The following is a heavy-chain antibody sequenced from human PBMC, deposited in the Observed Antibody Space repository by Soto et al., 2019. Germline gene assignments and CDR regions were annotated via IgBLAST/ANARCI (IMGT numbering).Heavy chain of an antibody. CDR3: ARGLTYYDILTGYYRGVFDY. Sequence: SGTLSLTCAVYGGSFSGYYWSWIRQPPGKGLEWIGEINHSGSTNYNPSLKSRVTISVDTSKNQFSLKLSSVTAADTAVYYCARGLTYYDILTGYYRGVFDYWGQGTLVTVSS. V-gene: IGHV4-34*01. J-gene: IGHJ4*02. CDR1: GGSFSGYY. D-gene: IGHD3-9*01. CDR2: INHSGST.